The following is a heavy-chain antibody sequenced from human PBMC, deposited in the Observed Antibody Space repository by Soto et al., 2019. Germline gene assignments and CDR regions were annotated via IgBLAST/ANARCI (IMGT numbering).Heavy chain of an antibody. CDR3: AKDQGSSWYEIDY. CDR2: INGSGGST. D-gene: IGHD6-13*01. J-gene: IGHJ4*02. Sequence: EVQLLESGGGLVQPGGSLRLSCAASGFTFSNYAVTWVRQAPGKGLEWVSTINGSGGSTYYADSVKGRFTISRDNSKNTLYRQMNILRAEDTAVYYCAKDQGSSWYEIDYWGQGTLVTVSS. CDR1: GFTFSNYA. V-gene: IGHV3-23*01.